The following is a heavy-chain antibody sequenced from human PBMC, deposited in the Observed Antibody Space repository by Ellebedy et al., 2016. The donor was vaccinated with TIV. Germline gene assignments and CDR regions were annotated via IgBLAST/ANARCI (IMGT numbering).Heavy chain of an antibody. Sequence: PGGSLRLSCVASGFTFRTYSMNWVRQAPGKGLEWVSYISSSSRAIYYADFVKGRFTISRDNAKNSLYLQMNSLRAEATAVYNCARAGGGFLEWLSQDYFDYWGQGTLVTVSS. CDR3: ARAGGGFLEWLSQDYFDY. CDR2: ISSSSRAI. CDR1: GFTFRTYS. V-gene: IGHV3-48*01. J-gene: IGHJ4*02. D-gene: IGHD3-3*01.